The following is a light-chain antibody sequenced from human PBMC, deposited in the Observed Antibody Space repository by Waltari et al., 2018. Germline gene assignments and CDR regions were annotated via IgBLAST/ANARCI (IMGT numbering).Light chain of an antibody. J-gene: IGLJ2*01. CDR2: KGS. CDR3: QSADSSGTYVV. CDR1: ALPKQY. V-gene: IGLV3-25*03. Sequence: SYELTQPPSVSVSPGQTARITCPGDALPKQYPYWYQQKPGQAPVLVIYKGSERPSGIPERFSGSSSGTTVTLTISGVQAEDEADYYCQSADSSGTYVVFGGGTKLTVL.